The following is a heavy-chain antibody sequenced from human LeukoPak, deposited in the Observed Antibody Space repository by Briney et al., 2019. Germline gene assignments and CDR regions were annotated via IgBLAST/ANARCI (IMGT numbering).Heavy chain of an antibody. CDR1: GFAFNTYA. V-gene: IGHV3-33*01. J-gene: IGHJ4*02. CDR3: AREILGSGSYPDF. Sequence: GRSLRLSCAASGFAFNTYAMHWVRQAPGKGLEWVTLIWHDGSHKFYIDSVRGRFTISRDNSKNTVYLQMNGLRAEDTAVYYCAREILGSGSYPDFWGQGTLVTVSS. CDR2: IWHDGSHK. D-gene: IGHD3-10*01.